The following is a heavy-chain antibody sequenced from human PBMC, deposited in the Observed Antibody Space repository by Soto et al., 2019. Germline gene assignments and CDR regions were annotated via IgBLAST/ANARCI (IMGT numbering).Heavy chain of an antibody. CDR2: IWYDGSNK. V-gene: IGHV3-33*01. CDR3: AGYSSSRHKYYYYGMDV. CDR1: GFTFSSYG. J-gene: IGHJ6*02. Sequence: GGSLRLSCAASGFTFSSYGMHWVRQAPGKGLEWVAVIWYDGSNKYYADSVKGRFTISRDNSKNTLYLQMNSLRAEDTAVYYYAGYSSSRHKYYYYGMDVWGQGTTVTVSS. D-gene: IGHD6-13*01.